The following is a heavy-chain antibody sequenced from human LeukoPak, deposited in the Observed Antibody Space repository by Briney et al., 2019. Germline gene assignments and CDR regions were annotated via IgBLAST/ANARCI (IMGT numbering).Heavy chain of an antibody. CDR2: IKSKGGGGTV. Sequence: GGSLRLSCGAFGFSFINAWMSWVRQAPGKGLEWVGRIKSKGGGGTVDFAAPVQGRFTISRDDSKNTLYLQMNSLRPDDTAVYYCARDDPGFMPENWWGQGTLVTVSS. D-gene: IGHD3-16*01. J-gene: IGHJ4*02. CDR3: ARDDPGFMPENW. CDR1: GFSFINAW. V-gene: IGHV3-15*01.